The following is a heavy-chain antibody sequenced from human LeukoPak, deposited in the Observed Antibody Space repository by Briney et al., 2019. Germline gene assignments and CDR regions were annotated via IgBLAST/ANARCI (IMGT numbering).Heavy chain of an antibody. V-gene: IGHV4-34*01. Sequence: PSQTLSLTCAVYGGSFSGYYWSWIRQPPGKGLEWIGEINHSGSTNYNPSLKSRVTISVDTSKNQFSLKLSSVTAADTAVYYCARSYCSGGSCQLYYFDYWGQGTLVTVSS. CDR3: ARSYCSGGSCQLYYFDY. D-gene: IGHD2-15*01. CDR2: INHSGST. CDR1: GGSFSGYY. J-gene: IGHJ4*02.